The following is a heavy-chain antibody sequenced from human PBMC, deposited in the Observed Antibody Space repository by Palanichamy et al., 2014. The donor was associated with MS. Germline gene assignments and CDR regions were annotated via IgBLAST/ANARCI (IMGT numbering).Heavy chain of an antibody. CDR3: ARQYCTSISCYTWSHFDY. V-gene: IGHV3-7*01. CDR1: GFSFSNHW. CDR2: IKQDGSEK. Sequence: EVQLVESGGGLAQPGGSLRLSCAASGFSFSNHWMNWVRQAPGKGLEWVANIKQDGSEKYYVDSVKGRFTISRDNAKNSLFLQMNSLRAEDTAVYYCARQYCTSISCYTWSHFDYWGQGALVTVSS. J-gene: IGHJ4*02. D-gene: IGHD2-2*02.